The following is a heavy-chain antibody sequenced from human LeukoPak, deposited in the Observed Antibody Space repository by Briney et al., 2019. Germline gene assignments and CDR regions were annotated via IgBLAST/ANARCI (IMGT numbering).Heavy chain of an antibody. D-gene: IGHD3-3*01. J-gene: IGHJ6*03. CDR2: ISSSSTYM. CDR3: ARANSGYYDFWSGYSLLDYMDV. CDR1: GFTFSDYT. V-gene: IGHV3-21*01. Sequence: GGSLRLSCAAPGFTFSDYTMNWVRQAPGKGLEWVSSISSSSTYMYYADSVEGRFTISRDNAKNSLYLQMNSLRAEDTAVYYCARANSGYYDFWSGYSLLDYMDVWGKGTTVTVSS.